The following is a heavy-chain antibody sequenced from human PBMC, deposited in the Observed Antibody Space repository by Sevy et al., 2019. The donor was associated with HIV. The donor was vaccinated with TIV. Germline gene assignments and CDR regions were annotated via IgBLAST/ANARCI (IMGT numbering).Heavy chain of an antibody. CDR2: ISYDGSNK. CDR1: GITFSSHA. CDR3: ARADYGDYSGEFDY. J-gene: IGHJ4*02. V-gene: IGHV3-30-3*01. Sequence: GGSLRLSYAASGITFSSHAMHWVRQAPGKGLEWVTIISYDGSNKYYADSVKGRFTISRDNSKNTLYLQMNSLRAEDTAVYYCARADYGDYSGEFDYWGQGTLVTVSS. D-gene: IGHD4-17*01.